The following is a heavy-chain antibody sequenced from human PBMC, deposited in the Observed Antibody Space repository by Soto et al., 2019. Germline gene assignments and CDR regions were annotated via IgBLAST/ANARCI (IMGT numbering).Heavy chain of an antibody. V-gene: IGHV4-30-4*01. CDR1: GGSISSGDYY. CDR2: IYYSGST. Sequence: SETLSLTCTVSGGSISSGDYYWSWIRQPPGKGLEWIGYIYYSGSTYYNPSLKSRVTISVDTSKNQFSLKLSSVTAADTAVYYCAKDFLTGTVDYWGQGALVTVSS. D-gene: IGHD1-20*01. J-gene: IGHJ4*02. CDR3: AKDFLTGTVDY.